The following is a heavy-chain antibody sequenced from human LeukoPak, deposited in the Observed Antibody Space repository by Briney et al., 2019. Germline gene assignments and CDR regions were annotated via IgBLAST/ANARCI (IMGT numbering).Heavy chain of an antibody. CDR3: GRFGYVAAVDS. CDR1: GHTFRPYW. D-gene: IGHD2-15*01. CDR2: KVPAGSET. Sequence: GGSLRLPRTSSGHTFRPYWLPGVRQAPAKGLEGGGNKVPAGSETYSVDFGGGGFTISRENAENLLHLEMNSLRAGDAAVYQCGRFGYVAAVDSWGQGALVTVSS. J-gene: IGHJ4*02. V-gene: IGHV3-7*01.